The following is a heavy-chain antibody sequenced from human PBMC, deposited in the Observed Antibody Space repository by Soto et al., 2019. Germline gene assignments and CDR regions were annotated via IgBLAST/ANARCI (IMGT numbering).Heavy chain of an antibody. CDR3: ARVPGCSGGRCFSFDFDS. Sequence: ASVKVSCKASGGTFSSYAISWVRQAPGQGLEWMGWISAYNGNTNYAQKLQGRVTMTSDTSTSTAYMELRSLTSDDTAMYYCARVPGCSGGRCFSFDFDSWGQGTLVTVSS. J-gene: IGHJ4*02. CDR1: GGTFSSYA. CDR2: ISAYNGNT. V-gene: IGHV1-18*01. D-gene: IGHD2-15*01.